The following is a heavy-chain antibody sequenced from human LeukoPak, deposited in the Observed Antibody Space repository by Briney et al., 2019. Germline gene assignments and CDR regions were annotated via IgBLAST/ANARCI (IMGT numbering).Heavy chain of an antibody. Sequence: SETQSLTCSVSGGLISSSTTYYWAWIRQPPGKGLEWIGSFYFNGITYYNASLESRVTVSVDTYNNHFSLRLTSLSAADTAVHYCARQPVVNRGAVASNFDYWGQGTLVTVSS. D-gene: IGHD6-19*01. J-gene: IGHJ4*02. CDR3: ARQPVVNRGAVASNFDY. V-gene: IGHV4-39*01. CDR2: FYFNGIT. CDR1: GGLISSSTTYY.